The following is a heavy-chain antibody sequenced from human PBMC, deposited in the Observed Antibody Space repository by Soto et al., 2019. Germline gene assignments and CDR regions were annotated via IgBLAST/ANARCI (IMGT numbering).Heavy chain of an antibody. J-gene: IGHJ6*02. CDR1: GYTFTSYY. Sequence: ASVKVSCKASGYTFTSYYMHWVRQAPGQGLEWMGIINPSGGSTSYAQKFQGRVTMTRDTSTSTVYMELSSLRSEDTAVYYCARVLKRGDIVATIGFSEYYGMDVWGQGTTVTVSS. D-gene: IGHD5-12*01. V-gene: IGHV1-46*01. CDR3: ARVLKRGDIVATIGFSEYYGMDV. CDR2: INPSGGST.